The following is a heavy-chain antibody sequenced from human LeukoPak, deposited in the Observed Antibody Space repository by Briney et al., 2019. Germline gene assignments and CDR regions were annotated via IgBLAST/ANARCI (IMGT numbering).Heavy chain of an antibody. CDR1: GGSFSGYY. J-gene: IGHJ5*02. Sequence: SETLSLTCAVYGGSFSGYYWSWIRQPPGKGLEWIGEINHSGSTNHNPSLKSRVTISVDTSKNQFSLKLSSVTAADTAVYYCARRVVVVAATERCDWFDPWGQGTLVTVSS. V-gene: IGHV4-34*01. D-gene: IGHD2-15*01. CDR3: ARRVVVVAATERCDWFDP. CDR2: INHSGST.